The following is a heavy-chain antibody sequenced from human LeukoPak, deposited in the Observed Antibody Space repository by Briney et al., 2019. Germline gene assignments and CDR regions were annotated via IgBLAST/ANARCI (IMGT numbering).Heavy chain of an antibody. CDR1: GFTFSTSA. V-gene: IGHV3-21*01. CDR3: ARDPERYQRMAYFDY. D-gene: IGHD2-2*01. J-gene: IGHJ4*02. CDR2: INSESSHI. Sequence: PGGSLRLPCAPSGFTFSTSAMHWVRQVPGKGLEWVSSINSESSHIYYAASVRGRFTISRDNARNSVSPQMDSLRAEDPAVYYCARDPERYQRMAYFDYWGEGGLVTVSS.